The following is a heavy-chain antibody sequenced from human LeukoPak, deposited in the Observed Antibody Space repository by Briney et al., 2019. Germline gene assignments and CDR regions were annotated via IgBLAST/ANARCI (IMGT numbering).Heavy chain of an antibody. V-gene: IGHV1-8*02. D-gene: IGHD5-24*01. CDR3: ARARSYQNQLNALSYWFDP. J-gene: IGHJ5*02. CDR2: MNPDSGNT. Sequence: ASVRVSCKSSGYTFTDYDINWVRQAAGQGLEWMGWMNPDSGNTGYAQKFQGRVTMTRDTSTNTAYMELTSLRSQDTAVYYCARARSYQNQLNALSYWFDPWGQGTLVTVSS. CDR1: GYTFTDYD.